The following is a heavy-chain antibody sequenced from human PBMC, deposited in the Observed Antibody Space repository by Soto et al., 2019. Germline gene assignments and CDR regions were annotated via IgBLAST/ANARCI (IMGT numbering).Heavy chain of an antibody. Sequence: SETLSLTCTVSGGSISSYYWSWIRQPPGKGLEWIGYIYYSGSTNYNPSLKSRVTISVDTSKNQFSLKLSSVTAADTAVYYCARSVWFGELLSFDYWGQGTLVTVSS. CDR3: ARSVWFGELLSFDY. J-gene: IGHJ4*02. CDR2: IYYSGST. D-gene: IGHD3-10*01. CDR1: GGSISSYY. V-gene: IGHV4-59*01.